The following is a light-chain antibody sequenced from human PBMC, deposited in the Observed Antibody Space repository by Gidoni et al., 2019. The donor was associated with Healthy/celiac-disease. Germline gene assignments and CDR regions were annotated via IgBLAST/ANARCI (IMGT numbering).Light chain of an antibody. CDR1: KLGDKY. V-gene: IGLV3-1*01. CDR2: PDS. CDR3: QAWDSSTVV. J-gene: IGLJ2*01. Sequence: SYELPQPPSVSVSPGPTASITCSGDKLGDKYACWYQQKPGQYPVLGIYPDSKRPSGIPERFSGSNSGNTATLTISGTQAMDEADYYCQAWDSSTVVFGGGTKLTVL.